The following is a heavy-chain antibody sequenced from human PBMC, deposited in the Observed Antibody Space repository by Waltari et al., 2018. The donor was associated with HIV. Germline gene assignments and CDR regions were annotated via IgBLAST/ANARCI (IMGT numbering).Heavy chain of an antibody. Sequence: EEKLVQSGAEVKEPGASLKISCKSLGNNFAGYWVGWVRQMPGKGLEWLGVIYPGYSDAVYSPSFQGRVIMSTDSSSSTVYLQWSSLRASDTAMYYCARRKGDYRTAFDTWGQGTMVTASS. CDR2: IYPGYSDA. V-gene: IGHV5-51*01. D-gene: IGHD4-17*01. J-gene: IGHJ3*02. CDR1: GNNFAGYW. CDR3: ARRKGDYRTAFDT.